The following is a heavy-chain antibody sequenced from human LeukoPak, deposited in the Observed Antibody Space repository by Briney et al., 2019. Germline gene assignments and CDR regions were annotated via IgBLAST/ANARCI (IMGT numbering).Heavy chain of an antibody. D-gene: IGHD6-13*01. CDR3: ATSFFAAGTFYYYGMDV. Sequence: ASVKVSCKASGYTFTSYDINWVRQATGQGLEWMGWMNPNSGNTGYAQKFQGRVTMTRNTSISTAYMELSSLRSEDTAVYYCATSFFAAGTFYYYGMDVWGQGTTVTVSS. CDR1: GYTFTSYD. J-gene: IGHJ6*02. V-gene: IGHV1-8*01. CDR2: MNPNSGNT.